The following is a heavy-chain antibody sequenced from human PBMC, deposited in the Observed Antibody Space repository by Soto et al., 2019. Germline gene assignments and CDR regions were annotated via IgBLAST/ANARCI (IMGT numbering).Heavy chain of an antibody. J-gene: IGHJ2*01. V-gene: IGHV1-69*12. Sequence: QVQLVQSGAEVKKPGSSVKVSCKASGGTFSSYTISWVRQAPGQGLEWMGGIIPICGTANYAQKFQGRVTITADESTSTAYMELSSLRSEDTAVYYCARGNHRWLQLWYFDLWGRGTLVTVSS. CDR1: GGTFSSYT. CDR3: ARGNHRWLQLWYFDL. D-gene: IGHD5-12*01. CDR2: IIPICGTA.